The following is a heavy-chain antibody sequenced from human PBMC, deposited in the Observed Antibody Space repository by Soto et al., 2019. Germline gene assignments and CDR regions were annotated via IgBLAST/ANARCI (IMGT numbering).Heavy chain of an antibody. CDR1: GGTFSSYA. D-gene: IGHD2-15*01. CDR2: IIPIFGTA. V-gene: IGHV1-69*01. Sequence: QVQLVQSGAEVKKPGSSVKVSCKASGGTFSSYAISWVRQAPGQGLEWVGGIIPIFGTANYAQKFQGRVTITADESTSTAYMELSSLRSEDTAVYYCARASEGYCSGGSCYSEKYYYYGMDVWGQGTTVTVSS. J-gene: IGHJ6*02. CDR3: ARASEGYCSGGSCYSEKYYYYGMDV.